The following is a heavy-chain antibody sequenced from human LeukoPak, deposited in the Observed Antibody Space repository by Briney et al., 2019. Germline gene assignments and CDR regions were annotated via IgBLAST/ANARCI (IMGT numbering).Heavy chain of an antibody. Sequence: GGSLRLSCAASGFTFDDYAMHWVRQAPGKGLEWVAVIWYDGSNKYYADSVKGRFTISRDNSKNTLYLQMNSLRAEDTAVYYCARGTSSGLWYFDLWGRGTLVTVSS. V-gene: IGHV3-33*08. CDR1: GFTFDDYA. J-gene: IGHJ2*01. CDR2: IWYDGSNK. CDR3: ARGTSSGLWYFDL.